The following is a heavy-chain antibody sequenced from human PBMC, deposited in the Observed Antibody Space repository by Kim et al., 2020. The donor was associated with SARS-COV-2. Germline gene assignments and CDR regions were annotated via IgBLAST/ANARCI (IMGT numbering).Heavy chain of an antibody. CDR3: ASDTFAYCGGDCYSPFDY. Sequence: GGSLRLSCVASGFTFSSYGMHWVRQAPGKGLEWVAGIWADGSNKYSADSAKGRFTISRDNSKNTLYLQMNSLSAEDTAVYYCASDTFAYCGGDCYSPFDYWGQGTLVTVSS. CDR1: GFTFSSYG. J-gene: IGHJ4*02. CDR2: IWADGSNK. D-gene: IGHD2-21*02. V-gene: IGHV3-33*08.